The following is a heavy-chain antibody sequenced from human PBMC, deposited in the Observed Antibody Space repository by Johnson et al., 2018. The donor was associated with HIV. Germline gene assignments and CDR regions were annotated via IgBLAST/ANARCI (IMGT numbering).Heavy chain of an antibody. CDR1: GFTVSSNY. CDR2: TTTKANSYTT. J-gene: IGHJ3*02. V-gene: IGHV3-72*01. CDR3: ARVEGGSSSNAFDI. D-gene: IGHD6-13*01. Sequence: VQLVESGGGLIQPGGSLRLSCAASGFTVSSNYMSWVRQAPGKGLEWVGRTTTKANSYTTEYAASVQGRFTISRDDSTNSLFLQMNSMRAEDTAVYYCARVEGGSSSNAFDIWGQGTMVTVSS.